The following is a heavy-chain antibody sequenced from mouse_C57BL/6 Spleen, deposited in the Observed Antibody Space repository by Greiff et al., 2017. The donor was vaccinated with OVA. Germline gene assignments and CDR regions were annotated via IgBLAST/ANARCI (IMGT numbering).Heavy chain of an antibody. CDR1: GYTFTSYW. J-gene: IGHJ2*01. Sequence: QVQLKESGAELVKPGASVKMSCKASGYTFTSYWITWVKQRPGQGLEWIGDIYPGSGSTNYNEKFKSKATLTVDTSSSTAYMQLSSLTSEDSAVYYCARKDSNYEDYFDYWGKGTTLTVSS. D-gene: IGHD2-5*01. V-gene: IGHV1-55*01. CDR2: IYPGSGST. CDR3: ARKDSNYEDYFDY.